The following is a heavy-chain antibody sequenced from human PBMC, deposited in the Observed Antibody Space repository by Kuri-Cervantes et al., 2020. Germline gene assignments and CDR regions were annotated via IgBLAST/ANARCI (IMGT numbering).Heavy chain of an antibody. CDR3: ARWGYSSGWRHFDY. D-gene: IGHD6-19*01. V-gene: IGHV1-3*01. J-gene: IGHJ4*02. CDR1: GGILNNYG. Sequence: ASVKVSCKASGGILNNYGITWVRQAPGQRLEWMGWINAGNGNTEYSQKFQGRVTITRDTSASTAYMELSSLRSEDTAVYYCARWGYSSGWRHFDYWGQGTLVTVSS. CDR2: INAGNGNT.